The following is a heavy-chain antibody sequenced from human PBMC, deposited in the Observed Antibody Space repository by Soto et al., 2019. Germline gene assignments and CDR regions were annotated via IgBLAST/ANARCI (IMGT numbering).Heavy chain of an antibody. CDR2: ISGSGGST. CDR1: GFTFSSYA. CDR3: AKDRILSSSWYFYYYYYGMDV. Sequence: EVQLLESGGGLVQPGGSLRLSCAAPGFTFSSYAMSWVRQAPGKGLEWVSAISGSGGSTYYADSVKGRFTISRDNSKNTLYLQMNSLRAEDTAVYYCAKDRILSSSWYFYYYYYGMDVWGQGTTVTVSS. D-gene: IGHD6-13*01. V-gene: IGHV3-23*01. J-gene: IGHJ6*02.